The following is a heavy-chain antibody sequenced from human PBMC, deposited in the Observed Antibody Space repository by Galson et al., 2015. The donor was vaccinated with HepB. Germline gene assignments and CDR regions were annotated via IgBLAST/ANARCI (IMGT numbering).Heavy chain of an antibody. CDR1: GYTFTNYY. CDR3: ARGGSENGSFYYFDY. V-gene: IGHV1-46*04. CDR2: INPRGFST. J-gene: IGHJ4*02. D-gene: IGHD2-15*01. Sequence: SVKVSCKASGYTFTNYYLHWVRQAPGQGLEWMGIINPRGFSTNYAQNLQGRVTMTRDTSTSTVYMELRSLRSEDTAVYYCARGGSENGSFYYFDYWGQGTLVTVSS.